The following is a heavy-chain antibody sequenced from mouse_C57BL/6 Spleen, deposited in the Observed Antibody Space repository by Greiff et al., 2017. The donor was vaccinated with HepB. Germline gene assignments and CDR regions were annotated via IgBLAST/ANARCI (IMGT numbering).Heavy chain of an antibody. Sequence: QVQLQQPGAELVRPGASVTLSCKASGYTFTDYEMHWVKQTPVHGLEWIGAIDPETGGTAYNQKFKGKAILTADKSSSTAYMELRSLTSEDSAVYYCTRPSTGTVFAYWGQGTLVTVSA. J-gene: IGHJ3*01. D-gene: IGHD4-1*02. V-gene: IGHV1-15*01. CDR1: GYTFTDYE. CDR3: TRPSTGTVFAY. CDR2: IDPETGGT.